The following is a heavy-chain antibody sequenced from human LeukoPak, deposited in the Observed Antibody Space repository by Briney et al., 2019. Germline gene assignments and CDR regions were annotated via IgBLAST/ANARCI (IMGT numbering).Heavy chain of an antibody. D-gene: IGHD2-21*02. J-gene: IGHJ4*02. CDR2: ISGSGGST. Sequence: GGSLGLSCAASGFTFSIYAMSWVRQAPGKGLEWVSAISGSGGSTYYADSVKGRFTISRDNSKNTLYLQMNSLRAEDTAVYFCARVRTCGGNCYHFDYWGQGALVTVSS. CDR3: ARVRTCGGNCYHFDY. CDR1: GFTFSIYA. V-gene: IGHV3-23*01.